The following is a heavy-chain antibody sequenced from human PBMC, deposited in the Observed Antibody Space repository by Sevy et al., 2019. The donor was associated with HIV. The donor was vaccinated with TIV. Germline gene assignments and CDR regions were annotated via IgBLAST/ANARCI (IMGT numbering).Heavy chain of an antibody. V-gene: IGHV3-15*01. CDR3: TAGVGASDFDY. D-gene: IGHD1-26*01. Sequence: GGSLRLSCAASGFTFSNAWMSWVRQAPGKGLEWVGRIKSKTEGATRDFAAPVKGRLLLSRDDSRNTVYLQMNSLKTEDTAVYYCTAGVGASDFDYWGQGTLVTVSS. CDR1: GFTFSNAW. CDR2: IKSKTEGATR. J-gene: IGHJ4*02.